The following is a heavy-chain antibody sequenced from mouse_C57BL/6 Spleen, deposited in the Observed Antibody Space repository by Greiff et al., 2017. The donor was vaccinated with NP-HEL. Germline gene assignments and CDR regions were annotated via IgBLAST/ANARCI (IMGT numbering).Heavy chain of an antibody. V-gene: IGHV1-69*01. CDR3: ARSERSLWYFDY. D-gene: IGHD1-1*01. CDR1: GYTFTSYW. Sequence: QVQLQPGAELVMPGASVKLSCKASGYTFTSYWMHWVKQRPGQGLEWIGEIDPSDSYTNYNQKFKGKSTLTVDKSSSTAYMQLSSLTSEDSAVYYCARSERSLWYFDYWGQGTTLTVSS. J-gene: IGHJ2*01. CDR2: IDPSDSYT.